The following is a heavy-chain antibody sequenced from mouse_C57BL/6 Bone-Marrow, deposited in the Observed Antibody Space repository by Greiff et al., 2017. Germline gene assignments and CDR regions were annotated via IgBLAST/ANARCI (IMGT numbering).Heavy chain of an antibody. J-gene: IGHJ4*01. CDR2: INPSSGYT. D-gene: IGHD1-1*01. CDR1: GYTFTSYT. V-gene: IGHV1-4*01. Sequence: QVQLQQSGAELARPGASVKMSCKASGYTFTSYTMHWVKQRPGQGLEWIGYINPSSGYTKYNQKFKDKATLTADKSSSTAYMQLSSLTSEDSAVYYCAREFYYYGSSLYYYARDYWGQGTSVTVSS. CDR3: AREFYYYGSSLYYYARDY.